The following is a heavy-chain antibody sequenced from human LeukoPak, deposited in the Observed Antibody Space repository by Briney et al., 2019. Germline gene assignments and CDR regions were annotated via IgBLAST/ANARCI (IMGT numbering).Heavy chain of an antibody. CDR3: ARGGSDFWSGYYTRMYFQH. Sequence: GGSLRLSCAASGLTFSSHWMHWVRQAPGKGLEWVSVIYSGGSTYYADSVKGRFTISRDNSKNTLYLQMNSLRAEDTAVYYCARGGSDFWSGYYTRMYFQHWGQGTLVTVSS. J-gene: IGHJ1*01. CDR2: IYSGGST. V-gene: IGHV3-53*01. CDR1: GLTFSSHW. D-gene: IGHD3-3*01.